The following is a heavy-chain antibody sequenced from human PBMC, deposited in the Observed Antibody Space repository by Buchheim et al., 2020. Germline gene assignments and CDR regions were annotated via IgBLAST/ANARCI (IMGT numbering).Heavy chain of an antibody. V-gene: IGHV4-31*03. Sequence: QVQLQESGPGLVKPSQTLSLTCTVSGGSISSGGYYWSWIRQHPGKGLEWIGYIYYSGSTYYNPSLKSRVTISVDTSKNQFSLKLSSVTAADTAVYYCARDQRDYDILTGYSIYYGMDVWGQGTT. CDR1: GGSISSGGYY. CDR3: ARDQRDYDILTGYSIYYGMDV. CDR2: IYYSGST. D-gene: IGHD3-9*01. J-gene: IGHJ6*02.